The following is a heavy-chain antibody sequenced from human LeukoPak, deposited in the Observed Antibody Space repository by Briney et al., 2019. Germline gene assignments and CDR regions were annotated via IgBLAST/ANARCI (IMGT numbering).Heavy chain of an antibody. J-gene: IGHJ4*02. Sequence: PGGSLRLSCAASGFTFSNYWMSWVRQAPGKGLEWVANINQDGSEKYYVDSVKGRFTISRDNAKNSLYLQMNSLRAEDTAVYYCARHFCTTNNCDFYFDFWGQGSLVTVSS. CDR1: GFTFSNYW. CDR2: INQDGSEK. CDR3: ARHFCTTNNCDFYFDF. V-gene: IGHV3-7*02. D-gene: IGHD2/OR15-2a*01.